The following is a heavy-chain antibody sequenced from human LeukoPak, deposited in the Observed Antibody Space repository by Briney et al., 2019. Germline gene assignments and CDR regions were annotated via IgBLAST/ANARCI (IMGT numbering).Heavy chain of an antibody. V-gene: IGHV3-9*01. Sequence: SLRLSCAASGFTFDGYAMHWVRQAPGKGLEWVSGISWNSGSIGYADSVKGRFTISRDNAKNSLYLQMNSLRAEDTALYYCAKGGPEGYDSSGYHPYYYGMDVWGQGTTVTVSS. CDR2: ISWNSGSI. CDR1: GFTFDGYA. J-gene: IGHJ6*02. D-gene: IGHD3-22*01. CDR3: AKGGPEGYDSSGYHPYYYGMDV.